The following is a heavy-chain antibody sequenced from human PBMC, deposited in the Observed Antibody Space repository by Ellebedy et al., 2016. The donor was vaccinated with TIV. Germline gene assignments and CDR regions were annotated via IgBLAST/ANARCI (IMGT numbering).Heavy chain of an antibody. Sequence: SGPTLVKPTETLTLTCTFSGFSRSTSGMCINWIRQPPGKALEWLARIDWDEDTYYSTSLQSRRTIAKDRTRNQVVLTMTSMDADDSGMYFCAREDGEFSYALDSWGQGILVTVST. J-gene: IGHJ4*02. CDR3: AREDGEFSYALDS. D-gene: IGHD3-16*01. CDR2: IDWDEDT. V-gene: IGHV2-70*11. CDR1: GFSRSTSGMC.